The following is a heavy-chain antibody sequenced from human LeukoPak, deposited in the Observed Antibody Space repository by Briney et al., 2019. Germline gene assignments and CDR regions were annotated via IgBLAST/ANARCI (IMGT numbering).Heavy chain of an antibody. CDR2: ISSSGSTI. V-gene: IGHV3-48*03. D-gene: IGHD2-21*01. Sequence: PGGSLRLSCAASGFTVSSNYMNWVRQAPGKGLEWVSYISSSGSTIYYADSVKGRFTISRDNAKNSLYLQMNSLGAEDTAVYYCARDLRGFVTPGWFDPWGQGTLVTVSS. J-gene: IGHJ5*02. CDR1: GFTVSSNY. CDR3: ARDLRGFVTPGWFDP.